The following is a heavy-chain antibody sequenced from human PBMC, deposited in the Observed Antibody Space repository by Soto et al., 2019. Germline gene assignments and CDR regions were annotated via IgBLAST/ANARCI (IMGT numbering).Heavy chain of an antibody. D-gene: IGHD3-22*01. CDR3: ARGDHSSGYFLY. J-gene: IGHJ4*02. CDR1: GGSISSYY. V-gene: IGHV4-59*01. CDR2: IYYSGST. Sequence: SGTLSLTCTVSGGSISSYYWSWIRQPPGKGLEWIGYIYYSGSTNYNPSLKSRVTISVDTSKNQFSLKLSSVTAADTAVYYCARGDHSSGYFLYWGQGTLVTVSS.